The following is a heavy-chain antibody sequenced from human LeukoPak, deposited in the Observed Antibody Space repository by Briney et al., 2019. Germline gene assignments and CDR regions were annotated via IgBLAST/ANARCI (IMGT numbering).Heavy chain of an antibody. Sequence: PSETLSLTCTVSGGSMSSSFWSWIRQPAGKGLEWFGRIYSSGRINYNPSLKSRVTMSVDTSKNQFSLNLSSVTAADTAVYYCATLKGWPTYYFDLWGQGTLVTVSS. J-gene: IGHJ5*02. V-gene: IGHV4-4*07. CDR1: GGSMSSSF. CDR2: IYSSGRI. CDR3: ATLKGWPTYYFDL. D-gene: IGHD1-26*01.